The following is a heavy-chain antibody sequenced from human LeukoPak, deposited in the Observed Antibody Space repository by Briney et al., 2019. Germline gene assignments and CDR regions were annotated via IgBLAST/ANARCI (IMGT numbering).Heavy chain of an antibody. V-gene: IGHV4-4*07. CDR1: GGSISSYY. Sequence: PSGTLSLTCTVAGGSISSYYWSWVRQPAGKGLEWIGRIYTSGSTNYNPSLKSRVTMSVDTSKNQLSLKLSSLTAADTAVYYCARHEYSGSYYGLSWSDPCGQGTLVTVSS. D-gene: IGHD1-26*01. CDR2: IYTSGST. J-gene: IGHJ5*02. CDR3: ARHEYSGSYYGLSWSDP.